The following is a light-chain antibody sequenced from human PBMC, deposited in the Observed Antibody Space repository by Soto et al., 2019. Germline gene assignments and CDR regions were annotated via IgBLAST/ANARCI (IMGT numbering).Light chain of an antibody. CDR1: GSDIGTFNR. CDR2: DVN. J-gene: IGLJ1*01. V-gene: IGLV2-18*02. Sequence: QSALTQPPSVSGSPGQSVTISCTGTGSDIGTFNRVSWYQPPPGTAPKLLIYDVNNRPSGVPDRFSGSRSGNTASLTISGLQAEDEADYYCSSYTSSSTYVFGTGTKLTVL. CDR3: SSYTSSSTYV.